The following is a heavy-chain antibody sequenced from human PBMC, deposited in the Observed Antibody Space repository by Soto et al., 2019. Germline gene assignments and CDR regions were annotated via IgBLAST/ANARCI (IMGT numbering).Heavy chain of an antibody. CDR3: VGGQYYFDY. J-gene: IGHJ4*02. Sequence: QVQLVESGGGVVQPGRSLRLSCAGSGFPFTSSGMHWVREGPDKGLEWGAVISYDGSDKYYADSVKGRFTISRDNSKNMLYLQMNSLRPEDTALYYCVGGQYYFDYRGQGTLVIVSS. CDR2: ISYDGSDK. V-gene: IGHV3-30*03. D-gene: IGHD3-10*01. CDR1: GFPFTSSG.